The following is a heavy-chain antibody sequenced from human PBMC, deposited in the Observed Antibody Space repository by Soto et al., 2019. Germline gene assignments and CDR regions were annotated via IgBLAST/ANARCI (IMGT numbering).Heavy chain of an antibody. CDR1: GGSFSGYY. J-gene: IGHJ4*02. CDR2: INHSGST. V-gene: IGHV4-34*01. CDR3: ARDPTVTTYHFDY. D-gene: IGHD4-17*01. Sequence: PSETLSLTCAVYGGSFSGYYWSWIRQPPGKGLEWIGEINHSGSTNYNPSLKSRVTISVDTSKNQFSLKLSSVTAADTAVYYCARDPTVTTYHFDYWGQGTLVTVSS.